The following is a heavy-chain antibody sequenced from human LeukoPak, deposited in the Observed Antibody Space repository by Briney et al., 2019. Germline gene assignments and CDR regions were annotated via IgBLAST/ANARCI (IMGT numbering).Heavy chain of an antibody. CDR1: GGSISSYY. J-gene: IGHJ3*02. D-gene: IGHD3-22*01. CDR3: ARESPQNYYDSSGYSYVFDI. CDR2: IYYSGST. Sequence: KPSETLSLTCTVSGGSISSYYWSWIRQPPGKGVEWIGYIYYSGSTNYNPSLKSRVTISVDTSKNQFSLKLSSVTAADTAVYYCARESPQNYYDSSGYSYVFDIWGQGTMVTVSS. V-gene: IGHV4-59*01.